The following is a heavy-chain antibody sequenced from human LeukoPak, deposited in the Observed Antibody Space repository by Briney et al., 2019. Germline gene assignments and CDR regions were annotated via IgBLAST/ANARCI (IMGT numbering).Heavy chain of an antibody. J-gene: IGHJ6*03. D-gene: IGHD3-9*01. Sequence: PGGSLRLSCAASGFTFSSYSMNWVRQAPGKGLEWVSYISRSSTIYYADSVKGRFTISRDNAKNSLYLQMNSLRAEDTAVYYCASNSGYDILTGYYSSDYYYYMDVWGKGTTVTVSS. V-gene: IGHV3-48*01. CDR1: GFTFSSYS. CDR2: ISRSSTI. CDR3: ASNSGYDILTGYYSSDYYYYMDV.